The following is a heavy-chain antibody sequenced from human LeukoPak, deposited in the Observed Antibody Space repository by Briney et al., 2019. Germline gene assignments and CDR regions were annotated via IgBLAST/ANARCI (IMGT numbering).Heavy chain of an antibody. V-gene: IGHV4-39*01. CDR1: GGSISSSSYY. CDR3: ARRSQAAAGRGIDY. D-gene: IGHD6-13*01. Sequence: SETLSLTCTVSGGSISSSSYYWGWIRQSPGKGLEWIGTMSNSGSTYYNPSPKSRVTISGDTAKNQFSLKLSSVTAADTAVYYCARRSQAAAGRGIDYWGQGTLVTVSS. J-gene: IGHJ4*02. CDR2: MSNSGST.